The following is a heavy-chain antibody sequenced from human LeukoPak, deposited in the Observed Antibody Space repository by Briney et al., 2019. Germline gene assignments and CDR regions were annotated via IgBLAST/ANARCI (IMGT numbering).Heavy chain of an antibody. D-gene: IGHD3-3*01. Sequence: SETLSLSCTVSGYSISSGYYWGWIRQPPGKGLEWIGSIYHSGSTYYSPSLKSRVSISIDTSKNQFSLNLSSVTAADTAIYSCARVHSWSGPDFWGQGTLVTDSS. CDR1: GYSISSGYY. V-gene: IGHV4-38-2*02. CDR3: ARVHSWSGPDF. J-gene: IGHJ4*02. CDR2: IYHSGST.